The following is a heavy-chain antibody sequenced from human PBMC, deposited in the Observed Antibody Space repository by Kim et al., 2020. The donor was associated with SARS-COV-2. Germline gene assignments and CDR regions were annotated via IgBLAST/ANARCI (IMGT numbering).Heavy chain of an antibody. CDR1: GYSFTSYW. V-gene: IGHV5-10-1*01. D-gene: IGHD2-15*01. Sequence: GESLKISCKGSGYSFTSYWISWVRQMPGKGLEWMGRIDPSDSYTNYSPSFQGHVTISADKSISTAYLQWSSLKASDTAMYYCARHRGYCSGGSCQTYDAFDIWGQGTMVTVSS. J-gene: IGHJ3*02. CDR3: ARHRGYCSGGSCQTYDAFDI. CDR2: IDPSDSYT.